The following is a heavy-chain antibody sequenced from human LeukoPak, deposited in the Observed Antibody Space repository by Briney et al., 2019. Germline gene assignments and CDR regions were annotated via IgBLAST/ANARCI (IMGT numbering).Heavy chain of an antibody. D-gene: IGHD3-9*01. CDR2: IYYSGST. J-gene: IGHJ4*02. CDR1: GGSISGYY. Sequence: PSETLSLTCTVSGGSISGYYWSWIRQPPGKGLEWIGYIYYSGSTNYNPSLKSRVTISVDTSKNQFSLKLSSVTAADTAVYYCARFHVLRYFDYWGQGTLVTVSS. CDR3: ARFHVLRYFDY. V-gene: IGHV4-59*08.